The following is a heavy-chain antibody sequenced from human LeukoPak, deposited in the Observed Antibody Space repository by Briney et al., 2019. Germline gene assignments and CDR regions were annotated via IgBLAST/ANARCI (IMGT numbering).Heavy chain of an antibody. CDR3: ARDYPGDFPAVDAFDI. Sequence: GASVKVSCKASGYTFTSYAMNWVRQAPGQGLEWMGWINTNTGNPTYAQGFTGRFVFFLDTSVSTAYLQISSLKAEDTAVYYCARDYPGDFPAVDAFDIWGQGTMVTVSS. CDR1: GYTFTSYA. CDR2: INTNTGNP. D-gene: IGHD4-17*01. J-gene: IGHJ3*02. V-gene: IGHV7-4-1*02.